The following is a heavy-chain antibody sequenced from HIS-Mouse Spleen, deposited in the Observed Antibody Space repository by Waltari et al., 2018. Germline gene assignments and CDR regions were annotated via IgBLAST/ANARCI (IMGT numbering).Heavy chain of an antibody. CDR2: INHSGST. D-gene: IGHD1-26*01. Sequence: QVQLQQWGAGLLKPSETLSLTCAVYGGSFSGYYWSWIRQPPGKGLGWIGEINHSGSTNSNPSLKSRVTISVDASKNQFSLKLSSVTAADTAVYYCARGALRGSYYWGEYFQHWGQGTLVTVSS. CDR3: ARGALRGSYYWGEYFQH. V-gene: IGHV4-34*01. CDR1: GGSFSGYY. J-gene: IGHJ1*01.